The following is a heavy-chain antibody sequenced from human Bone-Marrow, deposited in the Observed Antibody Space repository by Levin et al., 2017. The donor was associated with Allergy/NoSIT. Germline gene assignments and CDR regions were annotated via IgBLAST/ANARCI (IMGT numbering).Heavy chain of an antibody. CDR1: GFDFSDSF. V-gene: IGHV3-11*01. J-gene: IGHJ4*02. D-gene: IGHD2-2*01. Sequence: PGGSLRLSCAASGFDFSDSFMSWIRQAPGKGPEWLSYISSRGDIIHYADSLKGRFTISRDNAKNSLYLQMNSLRAEDTAVYYCARHGEGTTAALPYWGQGTLVSVSS. CDR3: ARHGEGTTAALPY. CDR2: ISSRGDII.